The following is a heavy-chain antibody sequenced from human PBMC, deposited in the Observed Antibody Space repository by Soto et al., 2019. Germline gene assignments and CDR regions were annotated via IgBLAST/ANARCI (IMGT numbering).Heavy chain of an antibody. D-gene: IGHD1-7*01. CDR3: ARAGYNWNSYPSYGMDV. CDR2: ISSSSSTI. Sequence: GGSLRLSCAASGFTFSSYSMNWVRQAPGKGLEWVSYISSSSSTIYYADSVKGRFTISRDNAKNSLYLQMSSLRSEDTAVYYCARAGYNWNSYPSYGMDVWGQGTTVTVSS. CDR1: GFTFSSYS. V-gene: IGHV3-48*01. J-gene: IGHJ6*02.